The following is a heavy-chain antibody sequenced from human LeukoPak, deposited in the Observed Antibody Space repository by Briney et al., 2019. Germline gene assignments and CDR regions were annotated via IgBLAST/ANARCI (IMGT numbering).Heavy chain of an antibody. CDR1: GGSISSYY. CDR2: IDWDDDK. CDR3: ARSYYYDSSGYYYEACYFDY. D-gene: IGHD3-22*01. Sequence: TLSLTCTVSGGSISSYYWSWIRQPPGKALEWLARIDWDDDKFYSTSLKTRLTISKDTSKNQVVLTMTNMDPVDTATYYCARSYYYDSSGYYYEACYFDYWGQGTLVTVSS. V-gene: IGHV2-70*16. J-gene: IGHJ4*02.